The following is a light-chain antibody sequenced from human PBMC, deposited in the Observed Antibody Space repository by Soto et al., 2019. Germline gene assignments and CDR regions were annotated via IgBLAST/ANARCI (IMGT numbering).Light chain of an antibody. CDR2: GND. CDR3: QSYDSSRSRFV. CDR1: SSNIGAGYD. Sequence: QSVLTQSPSVSGAPGQRVTISCTGNSSNIGAGYDVHWYKQLPGTAPKVLMYGNDNRPLGVPDRFSGSKSGSSGSLVISGLQAEDEADYDGQSYDSSRSRFVFGYGTQVTVL. V-gene: IGLV1-40*01. J-gene: IGLJ1*01.